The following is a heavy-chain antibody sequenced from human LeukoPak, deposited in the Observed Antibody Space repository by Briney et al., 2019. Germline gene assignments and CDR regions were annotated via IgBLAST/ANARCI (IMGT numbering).Heavy chain of an antibody. CDR2: ISAYNGNT. Sequence: GASVKVSCKASGYTFINYGISWVRQAPGQGLEWMGWISAYNGNTNYAQKLQGRVTMTTDTSTSTAYMELRSLRSDDTAVYYCARGPYSYDSSGAFDIWGQGTMVTVSS. D-gene: IGHD3-22*01. J-gene: IGHJ3*02. V-gene: IGHV1-18*01. CDR1: GYTFINYG. CDR3: ARGPYSYDSSGAFDI.